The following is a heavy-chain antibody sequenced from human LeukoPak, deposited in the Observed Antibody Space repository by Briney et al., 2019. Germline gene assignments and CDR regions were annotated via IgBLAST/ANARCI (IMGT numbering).Heavy chain of an antibody. CDR3: ARIMEYCSSTSCYYGMDV. D-gene: IGHD2-2*01. J-gene: IGHJ6*02. Sequence: SVKVSCKASGYSFTSNYIHWVRQAPGQGLEWMGGIIPLFRTANYAQNFQGRVTITADDSTRTAYMELSSLRSEDTAVYYCARIMEYCSSTSCYYGMDVWGQGTTVTVSS. CDR1: GYSFTSNY. CDR2: IIPLFRTA. V-gene: IGHV1-69*13.